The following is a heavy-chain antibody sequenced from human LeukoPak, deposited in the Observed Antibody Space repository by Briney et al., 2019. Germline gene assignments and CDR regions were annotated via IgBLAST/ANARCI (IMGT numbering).Heavy chain of an antibody. D-gene: IGHD5-18*01. V-gene: IGHV3-9*01. CDR2: ISWNSGSI. J-gene: IGHJ6*03. Sequence: GRSLRLSCAASGFTFDDYAMHWVRQAPGKGLEWVSGISWNSGSIGYADSVKGRFTISRDNAKNSLYLQMNSLRAEDTALYYCARDSAVAQDYYYYMDVWGRGTTVTVSS. CDR1: GFTFDDYA. CDR3: ARDSAVAQDYYYYMDV.